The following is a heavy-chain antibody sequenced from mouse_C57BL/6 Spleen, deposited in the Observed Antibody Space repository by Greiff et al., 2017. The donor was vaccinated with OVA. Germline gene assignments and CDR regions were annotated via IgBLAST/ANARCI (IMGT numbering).Heavy chain of an antibody. D-gene: IGHD1-1*01. Sequence: EVQLQESVAELVRPGASVKLSCTASGFNIKNTYMHWVKQRPEQGLEWIGRIDPANGNTKYAPKFQGKATLTADTSTNTAYLQLSCLTAEDTAIYYCAMSGSSLFYSMDYWGQGTSVTVSS. V-gene: IGHV14-3*01. CDR3: AMSGSSLFYSMDY. CDR2: IDPANGNT. CDR1: GFNIKNTY. J-gene: IGHJ4*01.